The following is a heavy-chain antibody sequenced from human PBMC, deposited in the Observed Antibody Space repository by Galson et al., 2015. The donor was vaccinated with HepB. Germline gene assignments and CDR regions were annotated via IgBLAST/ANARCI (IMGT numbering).Heavy chain of an antibody. V-gene: IGHV1-58*01. J-gene: IGHJ4*02. CDR3: AAAPRGYSYGNIFDY. Sequence: SVKVSCKASGFTFTSSAVQWVRQARGQRLEWIGWIVVGSGNTNYAQKFQERVTITRDMSTSTAYMELSSLRSEDTAVYYCAAAPRGYSYGNIFDYWGRGTLVTVSS. CDR1: GFTFTSSA. CDR2: IVVGSGNT. D-gene: IGHD5-18*01.